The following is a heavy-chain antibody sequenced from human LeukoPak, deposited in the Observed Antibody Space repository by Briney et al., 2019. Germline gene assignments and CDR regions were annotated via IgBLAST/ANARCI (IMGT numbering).Heavy chain of an antibody. V-gene: IGHV3-11*01. Sequence: GGSLRLSCAASGFTFSNAWMSWVRQAPGKGLEWLSYIDSSGNTIYYADSVKGRFRISRDNAKNSVFLEMNSLRPEDTAMYYCASGTLLAVATLDSWGQGTLVTVSS. D-gene: IGHD6-19*01. CDR3: ASGTLLAVATLDS. CDR1: GFTFSNAW. CDR2: IDSSGNTI. J-gene: IGHJ4*02.